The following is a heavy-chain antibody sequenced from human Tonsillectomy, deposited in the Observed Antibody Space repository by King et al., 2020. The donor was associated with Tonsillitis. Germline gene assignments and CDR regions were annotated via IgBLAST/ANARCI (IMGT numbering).Heavy chain of an antibody. Sequence: VQLQQWGAGLLKPSETLSLTCAVYGGSFSGYYWSWIRQPPGKGLEWIGEINHSGSTNYNPSLKSRVTISVDTPKNQFSLKLSSVTAADTAVYYCARYFGSYELDPWGQGTLVTVSS. CDR2: INHSGST. CDR1: GGSFSGYY. V-gene: IGHV4-34*01. CDR3: ARYFGSYELDP. D-gene: IGHD2-21*01. J-gene: IGHJ5*02.